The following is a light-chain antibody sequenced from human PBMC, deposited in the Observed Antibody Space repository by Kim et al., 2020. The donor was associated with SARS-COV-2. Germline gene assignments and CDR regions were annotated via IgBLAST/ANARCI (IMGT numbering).Light chain of an antibody. CDR3: AAWDDSLSGWV. Sequence: GQRVTISCSRSSASIGRNTVNWYQQIPGTAPKVLIYSNNQGPSGVPDRFSGSKSGTSASLAISGLQSEDEADYYCAAWDDSLSGWVFGGGTQLTVL. CDR2: SNN. V-gene: IGLV1-44*01. CDR1: SASIGRNT. J-gene: IGLJ3*02.